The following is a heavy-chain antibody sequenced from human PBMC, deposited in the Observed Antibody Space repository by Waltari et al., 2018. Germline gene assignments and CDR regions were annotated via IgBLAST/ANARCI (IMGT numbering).Heavy chain of an antibody. D-gene: IGHD6-6*01. Sequence: QVQLQESGPGLVKPSETLSLTGTVSGGPLSSYSWSWHQQPAGKGLEWLWRISTSGSTNYDPSHKSRVTMSVDTSKNQFSLKLSSVTAADTAVYYCARGVAARTDYYYYMDVWGKGTTVTVSS. J-gene: IGHJ6*03. V-gene: IGHV4-4*07. CDR2: ISTSGST. CDR3: ARGVAARTDYYYYMDV. CDR1: GGPLSSYS.